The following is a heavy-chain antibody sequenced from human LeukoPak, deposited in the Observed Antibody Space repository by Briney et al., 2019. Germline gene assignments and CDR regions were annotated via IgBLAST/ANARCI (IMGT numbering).Heavy chain of an antibody. Sequence: ASVKVSCKASGYTFTSYYMHWVRQAPGQGLEWMGIINPSGGSTSYAQKFQGRVTMTRDMSTSTVYMELSSLRSEDTAVYYCARFSRGYSYGPTAGGFDPWGQGTLVTVSS. CDR2: INPSGGST. CDR1: GYTFTSYY. J-gene: IGHJ5*02. V-gene: IGHV1-46*01. CDR3: ARFSRGYSYGPTAGGFDP. D-gene: IGHD5-18*01.